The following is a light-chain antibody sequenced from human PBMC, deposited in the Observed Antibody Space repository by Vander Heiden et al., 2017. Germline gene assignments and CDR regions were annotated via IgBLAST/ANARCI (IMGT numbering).Light chain of an antibody. Sequence: QSALTQPASVSGSPGQSITISCTGTSSDVGAYNYVSWYQQFPGKFPKPIIYDVSYRPSGVSNRFSGSKSGNTASLTISGLQAEDEADYYCCSYTSSNTLVFGGGTKLTVL. J-gene: IGLJ2*01. CDR2: DVS. V-gene: IGLV2-14*03. CDR1: SSDVGAYNY. CDR3: CSYTSSNTLV.